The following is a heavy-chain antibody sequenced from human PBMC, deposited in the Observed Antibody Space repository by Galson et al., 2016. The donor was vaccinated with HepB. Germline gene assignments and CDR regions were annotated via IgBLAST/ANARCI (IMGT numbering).Heavy chain of an antibody. CDR1: GFTFSSYF. CDR2: ISGGGGIT. V-gene: IGHV3-23*01. D-gene: IGHD3-3*01. J-gene: IGHJ4*02. CDR3: AKHRTGFGVLILEYFDS. Sequence: SLRLSCAASGFTFSSYFMSWVRQAPGKGLDWVSGISGGGGITNYADSVKGRFVISRDNSRNTMYLQMNSLRAEDTDTYYCAKHRTGFGVLILEYFDSWGQGTLDTVSS.